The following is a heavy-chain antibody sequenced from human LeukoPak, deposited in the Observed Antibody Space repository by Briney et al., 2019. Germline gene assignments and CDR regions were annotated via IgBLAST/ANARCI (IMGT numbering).Heavy chain of an antibody. CDR1: GYTFTSYG. D-gene: IGHD3-9*01. V-gene: IGHV1-18*01. CDR2: ISAYNGNT. CDR3: ARADRVLRYFDWTPEYYFDY. J-gene: IGHJ4*02. Sequence: ASVKVSCKASGYTFTSYGISWVRQAPGQGLEWMGWISAYNGNTNYAQKLQGRVTMTTDTSTSTAYMELRSLRSDDTAVYYCARADRVLRYFDWTPEYYFDYWGQGTLVTVSS.